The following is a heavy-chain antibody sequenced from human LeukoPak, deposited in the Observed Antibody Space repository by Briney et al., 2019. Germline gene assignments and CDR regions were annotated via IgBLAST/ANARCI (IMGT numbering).Heavy chain of an antibody. V-gene: IGHV4-39*01. J-gene: IGHJ5*02. D-gene: IGHD6-19*01. CDR2: IYYSGST. Sequence: PSETLSLTCTVSGGSISSSNYYWGWIRQPPGKGLEWIGTIYYSGSTYYNPSLKSRVTISVDTSKNQFSLKLSSVTAADTAVYYCARRYSSGWLVAWFDPWGQGTLVTVSS. CDR3: ARRYSSGWLVAWFDP. CDR1: GGSISSSNYY.